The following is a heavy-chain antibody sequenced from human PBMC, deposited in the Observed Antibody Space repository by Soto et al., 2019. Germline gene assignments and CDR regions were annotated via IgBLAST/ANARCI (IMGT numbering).Heavy chain of an antibody. CDR3: TRGGWYIDL. Sequence: QVQLQESGPGLVKPSETLSPTCIVSGGSMTSFYWSWIRQPPGKGLEYIGYSHYSGSTDYTPSFRSRATISVDRSNNQFSLTLNSVTAADTAVYYCTRGGWYIDLWGRGTLVTVSS. V-gene: IGHV4-59*01. J-gene: IGHJ4*02. CDR2: SHYSGST. CDR1: GGSMTSFY.